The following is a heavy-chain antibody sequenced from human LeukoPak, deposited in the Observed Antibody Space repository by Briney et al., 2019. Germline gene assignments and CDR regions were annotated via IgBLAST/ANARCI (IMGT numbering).Heavy chain of an antibody. Sequence: PGRSLRLSCAASGFTFSSYGMHWVRQAPGKGLEWVAVISYDGSNKYYADSVKGRFTISRDNSKNTLYLQMNSLRAEDTAVYYCAKDAETYYYDSSGFPYFDYWGQGTLVTVSS. D-gene: IGHD3-22*01. CDR2: ISYDGSNK. J-gene: IGHJ4*02. V-gene: IGHV3-30*18. CDR1: GFTFSSYG. CDR3: AKDAETYYYDSSGFPYFDY.